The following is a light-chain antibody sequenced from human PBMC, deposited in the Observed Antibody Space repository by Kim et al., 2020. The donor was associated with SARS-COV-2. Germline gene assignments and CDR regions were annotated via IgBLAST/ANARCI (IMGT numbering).Light chain of an antibody. J-gene: IGKJ5*01. CDR3: QQRSNWPIT. V-gene: IGKV3-11*01. CDR1: QSVSSY. Sequence: FSPGESAPPSCRASQSVSSYLAWYQQKPGQAPRLLIYDASNRATGIPARFSGSGSGTDFTLTISSLEPEDFAVYYCQQRSNWPITFGQGTRLEIK. CDR2: DAS.